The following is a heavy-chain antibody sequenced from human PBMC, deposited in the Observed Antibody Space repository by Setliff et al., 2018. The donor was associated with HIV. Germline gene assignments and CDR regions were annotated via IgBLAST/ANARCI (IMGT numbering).Heavy chain of an antibody. Sequence: EASVKVSCKASGHTFINYAMNWVRQAPGQGLEWMGWINTNTGSPTYAQAFTGRFVFSVDTSVTTAYLQISSLKAEDTAVYYCARALYGDYGGDINWFDPWGQGTLVTVSS. D-gene: IGHD4-17*01. CDR2: INTNTGSP. V-gene: IGHV7-4-1*02. J-gene: IGHJ5*02. CDR1: GHTFINYA. CDR3: ARALYGDYGGDINWFDP.